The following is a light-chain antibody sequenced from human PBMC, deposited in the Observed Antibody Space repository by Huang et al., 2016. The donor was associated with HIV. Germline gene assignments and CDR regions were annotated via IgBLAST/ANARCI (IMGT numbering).Light chain of an antibody. CDR3: QHYNSFPWT. CDR1: QSIGTW. CDR2: DAS. V-gene: IGKV1-5*03. Sequence: DIQMTQSSATLSASVGDRVTITCRASQSIGTWLAWYQQKPGKAPNLLIYDASTLESVVPSRFSGGGSGTEFTLTINSLQPDDFASYYCQHYNSFPWTFGQGTKVEV. J-gene: IGKJ1*01.